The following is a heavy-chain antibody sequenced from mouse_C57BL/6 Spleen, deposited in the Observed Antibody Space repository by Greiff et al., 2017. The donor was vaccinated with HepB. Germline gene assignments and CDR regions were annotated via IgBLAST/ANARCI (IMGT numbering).Heavy chain of an antibody. CDR1: GYTFTSYW. CDR2: IYPGNSDT. Sequence: EVQLQQSGTVLARPGASVKMSCKTSGYTFTSYWMHWVQQRPGQGLEWIGAIYPGNSDTNYNQKVKGKAKLTAVTSDGTAYMELSSLTNVDSAVYDCTCAAQANVGTWFAYWGQGTLVTVSA. CDR3: TCAAQANVGTWFAY. D-gene: IGHD3-2*02. J-gene: IGHJ3*01. V-gene: IGHV1-5*01.